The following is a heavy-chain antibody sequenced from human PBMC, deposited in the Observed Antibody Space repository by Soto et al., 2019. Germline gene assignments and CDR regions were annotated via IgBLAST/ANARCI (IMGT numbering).Heavy chain of an antibody. CDR3: ARSNYDYIWGSTYDYMDV. V-gene: IGHV4-34*01. CDR1: GGSFSGYY. J-gene: IGHJ6*03. Sequence: SETLSLTCAVYGGSFSGYYWSWIRQPPGKGLEWIGEINHRGSTNYNPSLKSRVTISVDTSKNQFSLKLSSVTAADTAVYYCARSNYDYIWGSTYDYMDVWGKGTTVT. CDR2: INHRGST. D-gene: IGHD3-16*01.